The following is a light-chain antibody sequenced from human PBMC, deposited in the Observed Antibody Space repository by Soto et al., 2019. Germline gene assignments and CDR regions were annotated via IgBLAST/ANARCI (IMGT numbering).Light chain of an antibody. J-gene: IGKJ1*01. CDR2: GAS. CDR3: QQYNNSIWT. Sequence: ETVLTQSPGTLSLSPGERAILSCRASQSVSSTYLAWYQQKPGQAPRLLIYGASSRATGIPDRFSGSGSGTDCTLTISRLEPEDGAVYYCQQYNNSIWTFGQGTKVDIK. CDR1: QSVSSTY. V-gene: IGKV3-20*01.